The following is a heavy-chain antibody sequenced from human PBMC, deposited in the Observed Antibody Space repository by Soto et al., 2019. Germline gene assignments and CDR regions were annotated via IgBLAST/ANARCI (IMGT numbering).Heavy chain of an antibody. CDR3: ARLSRPNYYDTSGFFKDNGFDP. CDR1: GGTFNSYD. V-gene: IGHV1-69*01. Sequence: QVQLVQSGAEVKKPGSSMKVSCKASGGTFNSYDINWVRQAPGQGLEWMGGIIPIVETPKYAQKFQGRVTITAGESTNTVYMEFSSLRSEDTAMYYCARLSRPNYYDTSGFFKDNGFDPWGQGTLVTVSS. D-gene: IGHD3-22*01. CDR2: IIPIVETP. J-gene: IGHJ5*02.